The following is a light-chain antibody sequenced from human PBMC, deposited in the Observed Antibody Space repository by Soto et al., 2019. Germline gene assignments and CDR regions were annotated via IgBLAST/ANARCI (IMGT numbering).Light chain of an antibody. J-gene: IGKJ1*01. V-gene: IGKV1-5*03. Sequence: DIQMTQSPSTLSASVGDRVTVTCRASQSVSPWLAWYQQKPGKAPKLLIYKASDLESGVPSRFSGSESGTEFTLTISSLQPDDFATYYCQQYNSYPWTFGQGTKVEIK. CDR1: QSVSPW. CDR2: KAS. CDR3: QQYNSYPWT.